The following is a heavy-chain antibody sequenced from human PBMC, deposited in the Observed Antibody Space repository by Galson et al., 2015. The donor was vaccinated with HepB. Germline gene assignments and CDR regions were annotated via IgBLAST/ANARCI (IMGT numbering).Heavy chain of an antibody. CDR2: ISGSGGST. V-gene: IGHV3-23*01. Sequence: AISGSGGSTYYADSVKGRFTISRDNSKNTLYLQMNSLRAEDTAVYYCAKRGGMVRGVIAWGQGTLVTVSS. CDR3: AKRGGMVRGVIA. J-gene: IGHJ5*02. D-gene: IGHD3-10*01.